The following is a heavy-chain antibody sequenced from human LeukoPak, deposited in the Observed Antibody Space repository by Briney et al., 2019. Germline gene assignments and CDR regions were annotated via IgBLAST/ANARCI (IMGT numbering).Heavy chain of an antibody. D-gene: IGHD5-12*01. V-gene: IGHV4-61*01. CDR3: VRDLVATIDHYYYGMDV. CDR1: GGSVSSGSYY. J-gene: IGHJ6*02. CDR2: IDNSVRT. Sequence: PSETLSLTCIVSGGSVSSGSYYWSWIRQPPGKGLEWIGYIDNSVRTNYNPSLKSRVTISVDTSKNQLSLKLSSVTAADTAVYFCVRDLVATIDHYYYGMDVWGQGTTVTVSS.